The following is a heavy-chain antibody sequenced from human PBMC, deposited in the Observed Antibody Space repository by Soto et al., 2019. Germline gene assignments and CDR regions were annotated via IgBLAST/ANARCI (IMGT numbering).Heavy chain of an antibody. Sequence: GESLKISCKGSGYSFTSYWIGWVRQMPGKGLEWMGITYPGDSDTRYSPSFQGQVTISADKSISTAYLQWSSLKASDTAMYYCARGGYCSSTSCPNPYYYGMDVWGQGTAVTVSS. J-gene: IGHJ6*02. D-gene: IGHD2-2*01. CDR2: TYPGDSDT. V-gene: IGHV5-51*01. CDR1: GYSFTSYW. CDR3: ARGGYCSSTSCPNPYYYGMDV.